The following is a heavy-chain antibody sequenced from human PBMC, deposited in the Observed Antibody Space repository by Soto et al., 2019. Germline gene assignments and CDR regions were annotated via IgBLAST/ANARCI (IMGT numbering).Heavy chain of an antibody. CDR2: MNPNSGNT. CDR3: ARGRPAYSSGWFDP. CDR1: GYTFTSYD. D-gene: IGHD6-6*01. Sequence: ASVQVSCKSSGYTFTSYDINWVRQATGQGLEWMGWMNPNSGNTGYAQKFQGRVTMTRNTSISTAYMELSSLRSEDTAVYYCARGRPAYSSGWFDPWGQGTLVTVSS. J-gene: IGHJ5*02. V-gene: IGHV1-8*01.